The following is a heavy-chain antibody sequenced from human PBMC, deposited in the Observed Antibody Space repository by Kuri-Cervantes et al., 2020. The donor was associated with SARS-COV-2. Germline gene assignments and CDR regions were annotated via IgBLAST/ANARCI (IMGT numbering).Heavy chain of an antibody. CDR3: ARERIRADAGTVDY. CDR2: IKQDGSEK. J-gene: IGHJ4*02. D-gene: IGHD6-13*01. V-gene: IGHV3-7*01. CDR1: GFTFSSYW. Sequence: GESLKISCAASGFTFSSYWMSWVRQAPGKGLEWVANIKQDGSEKYYVDSVKGRFTISRDNAKNSLYLQMNSLRAEDTAVYYCARERIRADAGTVDYWGQGTLVTVSS.